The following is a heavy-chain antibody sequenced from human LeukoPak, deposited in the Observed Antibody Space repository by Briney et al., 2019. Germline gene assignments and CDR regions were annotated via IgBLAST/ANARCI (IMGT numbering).Heavy chain of an antibody. Sequence: ASVKVSCTASGYNFPSYGVSWVRQAPGQGLEWIGWISVYNGNTNYEQKYQGRVTLTTDTSTSTAYRELRSLRSDDTAVYYCASGREGYNPSDYWGQGTLVTVSS. CDR2: ISVYNGNT. CDR3: ASGREGYNPSDY. CDR1: GYNFPSYG. D-gene: IGHD5-24*01. J-gene: IGHJ4*02. V-gene: IGHV1-18*01.